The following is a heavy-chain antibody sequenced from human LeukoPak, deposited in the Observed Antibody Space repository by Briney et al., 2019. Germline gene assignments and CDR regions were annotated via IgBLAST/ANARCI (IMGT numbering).Heavy chain of an antibody. CDR1: GGSISSSSYY. CDR3: ATLLSSGYYYYFDY. Sequence: SETLSLTCTVSGGSISSSSYYWGWIRQPPGKGLEWIGSIYYSGSTYYNPSLKSRVTISVDTSKNQFSLKLSSVTAADTAVYYCATLLSSGYYYYFDYWGQGTLVTVSS. D-gene: IGHD3-22*01. V-gene: IGHV4-39*01. J-gene: IGHJ4*02. CDR2: IYYSGST.